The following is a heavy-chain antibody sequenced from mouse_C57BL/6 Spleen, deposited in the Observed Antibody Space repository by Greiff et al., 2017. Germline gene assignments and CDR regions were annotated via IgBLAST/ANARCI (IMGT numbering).Heavy chain of an antibody. V-gene: IGHV1-15*01. CDR1: GYTFTDYE. CDR3: TKTVVDYYAMDY. J-gene: IGHJ4*01. D-gene: IGHD1-1*01. CDR2: IDPETGGT. Sequence: QVQLKQSGAELVRPGASVTLSCKASGYTFTDYEMHWVKQTPVHGLEWIGAIDPETGGTAYNQKFKGKAILTADKSSSTAYMELRSLTSEDSAVYYCTKTVVDYYAMDYWGQGTSVTVSS.